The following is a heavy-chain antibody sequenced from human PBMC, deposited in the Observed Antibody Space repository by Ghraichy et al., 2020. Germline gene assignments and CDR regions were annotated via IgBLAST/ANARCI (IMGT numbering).Heavy chain of an antibody. CDR2: ISSSSSYI. CDR3: ARDRSVTYFDY. D-gene: IGHD4-11*01. J-gene: IGHJ4*02. Sequence: GESLNISCAASGFTFSSYSMNWVRQAPGKGLEWVSSISSSSSYIYYADSVKGRFTISRDNAKNSLYLQMNSLRAEDTAVYYCARDRSVTYFDYWGQGTLVTVSS. V-gene: IGHV3-21*01. CDR1: GFTFSSYS.